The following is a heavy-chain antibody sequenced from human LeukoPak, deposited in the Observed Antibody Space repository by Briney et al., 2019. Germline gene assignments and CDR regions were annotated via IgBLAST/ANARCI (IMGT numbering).Heavy chain of an antibody. V-gene: IGHV4-4*07. CDR2: IYTSGST. CDR1: GGSISSYY. J-gene: IGHJ4*02. D-gene: IGHD6-19*01. CDR3: ARDPRGAVAGFGFDY. Sequence: ETLSPTCTVSGGSISSYYWSWIRQPAGKGLEWIGRIYTSGSTNYNPSLKSRVTMSVDTSKNQFSLKLSFVTAADTAVYYCARDPRGAVAGFGFDYWGQGTLVTVSS.